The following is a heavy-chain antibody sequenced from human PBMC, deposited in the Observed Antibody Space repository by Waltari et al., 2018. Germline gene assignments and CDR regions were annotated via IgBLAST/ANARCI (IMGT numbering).Heavy chain of an antibody. Sequence: QVQLVQSGAEVKKPGSSVKVPCQASGGTFSCYAISWVRPAPGQGLEWMGGIIPIFGTANYAQKFQGRVTITADESTSTAYMELSSLRSEDTAVYYCASGLYCGGDCYRPFDYWGQGTLVTVSS. D-gene: IGHD2-21*02. J-gene: IGHJ4*02. CDR3: ASGLYCGGDCYRPFDY. CDR1: GGTFSCYA. V-gene: IGHV1-69*12. CDR2: IIPIFGTA.